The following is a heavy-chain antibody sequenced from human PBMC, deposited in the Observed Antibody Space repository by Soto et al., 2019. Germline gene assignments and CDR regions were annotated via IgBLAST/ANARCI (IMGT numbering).Heavy chain of an antibody. Sequence: VQLVESGGGVVQPGRSLRLSCAASGFTFSSYGMHWVRQAPGKGLEWVAVISYDGSNRYYADSVKGRFTISRDNSKNTLYLQMNSLRAEDTAVYYCAKDQADFDWLLPDYWGQGTLVTVSS. J-gene: IGHJ4*02. CDR1: GFTFSSYG. CDR3: AKDQADFDWLLPDY. D-gene: IGHD3-9*01. CDR2: ISYDGSNR. V-gene: IGHV3-30*18.